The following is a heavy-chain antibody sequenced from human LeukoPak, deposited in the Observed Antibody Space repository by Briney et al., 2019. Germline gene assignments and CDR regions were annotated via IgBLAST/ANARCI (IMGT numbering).Heavy chain of an antibody. V-gene: IGHV4-61*02. CDR3: AREEMATMEFDY. CDR1: GGSISSGSYY. J-gene: IGHJ4*01. Sequence: SETLSLTCTVSGGSISSGSYYWSWIRQPAGKGLEWIGRIYTSGSTNYNPSLKSRVTISVDTSKNQFSLKLSSVTAADTAVYYCAREEMATMEFDYWGHGTLVTVCS. CDR2: IYTSGST. D-gene: IGHD5-24*01.